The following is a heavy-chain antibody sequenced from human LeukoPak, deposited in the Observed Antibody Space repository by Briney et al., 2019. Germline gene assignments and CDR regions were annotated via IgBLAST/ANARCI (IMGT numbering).Heavy chain of an antibody. Sequence: GGSLRLSCAASGFTFRNHGMHWVRQAPGKGLEWVAIIWYDGGNKYYADSVNGRFTISRDNSKNTLFLQMNSLRAEDTAVYYCVRDRGALQYFDYWGQGTLVTVFS. D-gene: IGHD5-24*01. V-gene: IGHV3-33*01. J-gene: IGHJ4*02. CDR2: IWYDGGNK. CDR1: GFTFRNHG. CDR3: VRDRGALQYFDY.